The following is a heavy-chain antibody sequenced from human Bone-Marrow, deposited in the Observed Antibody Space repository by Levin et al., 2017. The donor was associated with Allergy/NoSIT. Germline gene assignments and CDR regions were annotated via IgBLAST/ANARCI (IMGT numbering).Heavy chain of an antibody. CDR1: GVSFNDYY. Sequence: PSETLSLTCAVYGVSFNDYYWSWIRQLPGKGLEWIGEINQSGITNYNPSLKSRVAIFVDTSKNQFSVRLNSVTAADTAVYYCARALLSDSYCGGDCYPADYWGQGTQVTVSS. CDR2: INQSGIT. V-gene: IGHV4-34*01. D-gene: IGHD2-21*02. CDR3: ARALLSDSYCGGDCYPADY. J-gene: IGHJ4*02.